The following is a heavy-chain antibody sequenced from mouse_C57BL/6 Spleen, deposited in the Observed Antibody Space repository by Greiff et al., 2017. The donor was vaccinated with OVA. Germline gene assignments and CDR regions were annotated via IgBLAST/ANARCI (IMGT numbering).Heavy chain of an antibody. CDR1: GFTFSDYY. Sequence: EVQLVESEGGLVQPGSSMKLSCTASGFTFSDYYMAWVRQVPEKGLEWVANINYDGSSTYYLDSLKSRFIISRDNAKNILYLQMSSLKSEDTATYYCARDYYGHWYFDVWGTGTTVTVSS. CDR2: INYDGSST. V-gene: IGHV5-16*01. J-gene: IGHJ1*03. D-gene: IGHD1-1*01. CDR3: ARDYYGHWYFDV.